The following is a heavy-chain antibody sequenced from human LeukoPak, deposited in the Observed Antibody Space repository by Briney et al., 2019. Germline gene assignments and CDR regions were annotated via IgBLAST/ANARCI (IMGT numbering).Heavy chain of an antibody. CDR3: ARAKPSMVRGVIITHYYYMDV. CDR1: GYTFTSYG. CDR2: ISAYNGNT. V-gene: IGHV1-18*01. D-gene: IGHD3-10*01. Sequence: PWASVKVSCKASGYTFTSYGISWVRQAPGQGLEWMGWISAYNGNTNYAQKLQGRVTMTTDTSTSTAYMELRSLRSDDTAVYYCARAKPSMVRGVIITHYYYMDVWGKGTTVTASS. J-gene: IGHJ6*03.